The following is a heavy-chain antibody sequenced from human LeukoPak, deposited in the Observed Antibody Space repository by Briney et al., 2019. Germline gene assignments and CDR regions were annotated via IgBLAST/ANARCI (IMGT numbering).Heavy chain of an antibody. J-gene: IGHJ4*02. CDR3: AKDRLGYSYAQPFDY. CDR2: ISGSGGST. Sequence: PGGSLRLSCAASGFSFSSYGMSWVRQAPGKGREWVSAISGSGGSTYYADSVKGRFTISRDNSNNTLYLQMNSLRAEDTAVYYCAKDRLGYSYAQPFDYWGQGTLVTVSS. D-gene: IGHD5-18*01. CDR1: GFSFSSYG. V-gene: IGHV3-23*01.